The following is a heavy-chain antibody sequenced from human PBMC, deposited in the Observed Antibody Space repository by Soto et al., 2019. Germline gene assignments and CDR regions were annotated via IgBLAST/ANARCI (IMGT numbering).Heavy chain of an antibody. Sequence: EVQLLESGGGLVQPGGSLRLSCAASGSTFSSFAMTWVRQAPGGGLEWVSSISDSGGRIYYLDSVKGRFTVSRDNSKSTLYLQMSSLRAEDTAVYYCAKGVGRHYYDFRGQGALVTVSS. D-gene: IGHD3-22*01. CDR3: AKGVGRHYYDF. CDR1: GSTFSSFA. CDR2: ISDSGGRI. V-gene: IGHV3-23*01. J-gene: IGHJ4*02.